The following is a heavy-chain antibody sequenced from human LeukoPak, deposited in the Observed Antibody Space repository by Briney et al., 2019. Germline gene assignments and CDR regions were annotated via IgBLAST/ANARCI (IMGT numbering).Heavy chain of an antibody. J-gene: IGHJ4*02. CDR1: GFTFSGYY. V-gene: IGHV3-11*01. Sequence: GGSLRLSCAASGFTFSGYYMSWIRQAPGKGLEWVSYISSSGSTIYYADSVKGRFTISRDNAKNSLYLQMNSLRAEDTAVYYCAIHYDSPKADYGGQGPLVTVSS. CDR3: AIHYDSPKADY. D-gene: IGHD3-22*01. CDR2: ISSSGSTI.